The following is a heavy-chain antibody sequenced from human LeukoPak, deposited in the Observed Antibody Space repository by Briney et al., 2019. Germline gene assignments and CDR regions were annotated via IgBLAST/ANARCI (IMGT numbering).Heavy chain of an antibody. CDR1: GFTFSSYW. CDR2: IKQDGSEK. Sequence: PGGSLRLPCAASGFTFSSYWMSWVRQAPGQGLEWVANIKQDGSEKYYVDSVKGRFTISRDNAKNSLYLQMNSLRAEDTAVYYCARGDQELRYFDWLLSPPTIDYWGQGTLVTVSS. V-gene: IGHV3-7*01. CDR3: ARGDQELRYFDWLLSPPTIDY. D-gene: IGHD3-9*01. J-gene: IGHJ4*02.